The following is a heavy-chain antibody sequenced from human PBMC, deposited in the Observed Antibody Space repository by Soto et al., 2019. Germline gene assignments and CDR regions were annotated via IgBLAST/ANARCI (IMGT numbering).Heavy chain of an antibody. CDR2: INGDESTT. Sequence: GGSLRLSCAASGFTFSTYWMHWVRQAPGEGLVWVSRINGDESTTNYADSVEGRFTISRDNAKNTLYLQMNSLRAEDTAVYYCARGVPRVYGMDVWGQGTTVTVSS. CDR1: GFTFSTYW. V-gene: IGHV3-74*01. J-gene: IGHJ6*02. D-gene: IGHD6-13*01. CDR3: ARGVPRVYGMDV.